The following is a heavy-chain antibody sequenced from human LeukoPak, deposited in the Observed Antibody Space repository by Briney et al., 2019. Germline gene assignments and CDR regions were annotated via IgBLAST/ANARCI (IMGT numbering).Heavy chain of an antibody. Sequence: PGGSLRLSCAASGFTFSSYSMNWDRQAPGKGLEWVSYISSNSGSMYYADSVKGRFTISRDNSKNSLYLQMNSLRAEDTAVYYCARGGSVYYGSGSYYTDWGQGTLVTVSS. J-gene: IGHJ4*02. V-gene: IGHV3-48*01. CDR3: ARGGSVYYGSGSYYTD. D-gene: IGHD3-10*01. CDR2: ISSNSGSM. CDR1: GFTFSSYS.